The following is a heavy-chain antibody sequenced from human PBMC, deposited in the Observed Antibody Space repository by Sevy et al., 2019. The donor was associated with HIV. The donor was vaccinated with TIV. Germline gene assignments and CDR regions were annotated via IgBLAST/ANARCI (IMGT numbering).Heavy chain of an antibody. CDR3: AINLDYYASGPPDS. D-gene: IGHD3-10*01. V-gene: IGHV3-21*01. CDR2: ISSGSSYI. Sequence: GESLKISCAASGFTFSYYNMNWVRQAPGKGLEWVSSISSGSSYIFYVDSVKARFTISRDNAKDSLFLQMNSLRAEDTAVYYCAINLDYYASGPPDSWGRGTLVTVSS. CDR1: GFTFSYYN. J-gene: IGHJ4*02.